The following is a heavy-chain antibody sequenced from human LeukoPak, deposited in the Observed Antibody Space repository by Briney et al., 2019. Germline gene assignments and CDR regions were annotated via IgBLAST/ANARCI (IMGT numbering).Heavy chain of an antibody. J-gene: IGHJ4*02. D-gene: IGHD2-2*01. CDR1: GYTFTSYG. CDR2: INAYNGNT. CDR3: ARGVVPAAFPDY. Sequence: ASVKVSCKASGYTFTSYGISWVRQAPGQGLEWMGWINAYNGNTKYTQKLQGRVTMTTDTSTSTAYMELRSLRSDDTAVYYCARGVVPAAFPDYWGQGTLVTVSS. V-gene: IGHV1-18*01.